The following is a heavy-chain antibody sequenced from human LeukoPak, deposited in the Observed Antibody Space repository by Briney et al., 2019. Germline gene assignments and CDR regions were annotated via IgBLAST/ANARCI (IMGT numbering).Heavy chain of an antibody. Sequence: GGSLRLSCAASGFIFSTYAMSWVRQAPGKGLEWVSAIGGSGTGTFYAASVKGRFTTSRDKSKNTVYLQMNSLRGEDTAVYYCAKGSSSSTCDEGRWFDPWGQGTLVTVSS. CDR1: GFIFSTYA. CDR3: AKGSSSSTCDEGRWFDP. V-gene: IGHV3-23*01. J-gene: IGHJ5*02. CDR2: IGGSGTGT. D-gene: IGHD6-13*01.